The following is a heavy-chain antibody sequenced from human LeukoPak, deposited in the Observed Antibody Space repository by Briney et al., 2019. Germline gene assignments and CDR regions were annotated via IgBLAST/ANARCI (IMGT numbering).Heavy chain of an antibody. V-gene: IGHV4-39*01. Sequence: SETLSLTCTVSGGSISSSSYYWGWIRQPPGKGLEWIGSIYYSGSTYYNPSLKSRVTISVGASKNQFSLKLSSVTAADTAVYYCARRDWGQYYFDYWGQGTLVTVSS. CDR2: IYYSGST. J-gene: IGHJ4*02. CDR3: ARRDWGQYYFDY. D-gene: IGHD7-27*01. CDR1: GGSISSSSYY.